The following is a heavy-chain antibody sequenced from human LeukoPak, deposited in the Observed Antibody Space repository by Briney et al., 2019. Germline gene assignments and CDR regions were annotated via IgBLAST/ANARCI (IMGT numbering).Heavy chain of an antibody. D-gene: IGHD2/OR15-2a*01. CDR3: ARGSPVNRDYYYYYMDV. CDR1: GGSFSGYY. V-gene: IGHV4-34*01. Sequence: SETLSLTCAVYGGSFSGYYWSWIRQPPGKGLEWIGEINHSGSTNYNPSLKSRVTISADTSKNQFSLKLSSVTAADTAVYYCARGSPVNRDYYYYYMDVWGKGTTVTVSS. CDR2: INHSGST. J-gene: IGHJ6*03.